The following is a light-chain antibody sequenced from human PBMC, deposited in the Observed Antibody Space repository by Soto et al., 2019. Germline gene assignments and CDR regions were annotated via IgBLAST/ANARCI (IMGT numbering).Light chain of an antibody. J-gene: IGKJ2*01. CDR3: QQYGSSPPT. V-gene: IGKV3-20*01. Sequence: EIVLTQSPGTLSLSPGERATLSCRASQSVSSSYLAWYQQKPGQAPRLLIYGASSRATVIPDRFSGSGSGTDFTLTISSLEPEDFAVYYCQQYGSSPPTFGQGTKLEIK. CDR2: GAS. CDR1: QSVSSSY.